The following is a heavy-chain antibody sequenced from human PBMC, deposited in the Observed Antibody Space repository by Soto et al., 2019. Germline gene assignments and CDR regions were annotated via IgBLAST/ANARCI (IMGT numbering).Heavy chain of an antibody. CDR1: GFTFSTLD. V-gene: IGHV3-23*01. Sequence: GSLRLSCAASGFTFSTLDMTWVRQAPGKGLEWVSIIRGTDGSTYYADSMKGRFTISKDNSKNTLYLQMNSLRPEDTALYFCVKGGWLDYWGQGTLVTVSS. CDR2: IRGTDGST. J-gene: IGHJ4*02. D-gene: IGHD6-19*01. CDR3: VKGGWLDY.